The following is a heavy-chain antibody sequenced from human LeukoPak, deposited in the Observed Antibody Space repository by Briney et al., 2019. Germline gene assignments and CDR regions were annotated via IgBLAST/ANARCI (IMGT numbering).Heavy chain of an antibody. Sequence: GGSLRLSCAASGFTFSSYVMHWVRQAPGKGLEWVAVIWYDGSNKYYADSVKGRFTISRDNSKNTLYLQMNSLRAEDTAVYYCARDATPYCSGGSCYVNYYYGMDVWGQGTTVTVSS. CDR1: GFTFSSYV. D-gene: IGHD2-15*01. CDR2: IWYDGSNK. J-gene: IGHJ6*02. V-gene: IGHV3-33*01. CDR3: ARDATPYCSGGSCYVNYYYGMDV.